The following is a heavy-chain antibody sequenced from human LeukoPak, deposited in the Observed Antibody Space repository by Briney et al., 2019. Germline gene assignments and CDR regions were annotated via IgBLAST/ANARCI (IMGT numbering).Heavy chain of an antibody. D-gene: IGHD2-2*01. Sequence: PGGSLRLSCAASGFTFSNSWLHWVRQAPGKGLVWVSRINERGSSTSYADSVKGRFTISRDNSKNTLYLQMNGLRADDTAVYYCATSSGGYCSSTSCYAHYWGQGTLVTVSS. V-gene: IGHV3-74*01. CDR2: INERGSST. J-gene: IGHJ4*02. CDR1: GFTFSNSW. CDR3: ATSSGGYCSSTSCYAHY.